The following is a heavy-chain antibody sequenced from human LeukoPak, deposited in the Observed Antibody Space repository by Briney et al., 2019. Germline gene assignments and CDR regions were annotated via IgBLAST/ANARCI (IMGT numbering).Heavy chain of an antibody. J-gene: IGHJ3*02. CDR2: IIPILGIA. CDR1: GGTFSSYA. Sequence: GASVKVSCKASGGTFSSYAISWVRQAPGQGLEWMGRIIPILGIANYAQKFQGRVTITADKSTSTAYMELSSLRSDDTAVYFCARERFVGRKSSGRPDDAFDIWGQGTMVTVSS. D-gene: IGHD3-10*01. CDR3: ARERFVGRKSSGRPDDAFDI. V-gene: IGHV1-69*04.